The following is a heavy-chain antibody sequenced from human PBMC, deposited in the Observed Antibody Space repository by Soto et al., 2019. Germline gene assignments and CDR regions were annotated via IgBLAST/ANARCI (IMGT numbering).Heavy chain of an antibody. V-gene: IGHV4-30-2*01. J-gene: IGHJ4*02. CDR3: ARGVTTVTTFDY. D-gene: IGHD4-17*01. Sequence: SETLSLTCAVSGGSISSGGYSCNWIRQPPGKGLEWIGYIYHSGSTYYNPSLKSRVTISVDRSKNQFSLKLSSVTAADTAVYYCARGVTTVTTFDYWGKGPLVTVPS. CDR1: GGSISSGGYS. CDR2: IYHSGST.